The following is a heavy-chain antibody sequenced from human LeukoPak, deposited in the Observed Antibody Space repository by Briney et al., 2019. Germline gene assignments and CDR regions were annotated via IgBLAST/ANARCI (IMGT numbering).Heavy chain of an antibody. D-gene: IGHD2-2*01. V-gene: IGHV4-38-2*01. J-gene: IGHJ5*02. CDR2: IYHSGST. Sequence: SGTLSLTCAVSGYSISSGYYWGWIRQPPGKGLEWIGSIYHSGSTYYNPSLKSRVTISVDTSKNQFSLKLSSVTAADTAVYYCARVNPPAAIFLRPSNWFDPWGQGTLVTVS. CDR3: ARVNPPAAIFLRPSNWFDP. CDR1: GYSISSGYY.